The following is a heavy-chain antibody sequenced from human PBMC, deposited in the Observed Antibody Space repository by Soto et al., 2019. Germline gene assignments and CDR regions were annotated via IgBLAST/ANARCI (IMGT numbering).Heavy chain of an antibody. D-gene: IGHD3-22*01. CDR3: TTAENYYDSSSFDY. CDR1: GFTFNNAW. V-gene: IGHV3-15*01. J-gene: IGHJ4*02. CDR2: IKSKTDGGTT. Sequence: LRLSCVASGFTFNNAWMDWVRQAPGKGLEWVGRIKSKTDGGTTDYAALVKGRFTISRDDSKTTLYLQMNGLKTEDTAVYYCTTAENYYDSSSFDYWGQGTLVTVSS.